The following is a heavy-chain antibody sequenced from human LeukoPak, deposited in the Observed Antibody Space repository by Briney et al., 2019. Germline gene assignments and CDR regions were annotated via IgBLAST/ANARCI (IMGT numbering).Heavy chain of an antibody. D-gene: IGHD3-22*01. CDR1: GFTFSSYS. J-gene: IGHJ3*02. CDR3: ANYYYDSIGAFDI. Sequence: GGSLRLSCAASGFTFSSYSMNWVRQAPGKGLEWVSSISSSSSYIYYADSVKGRFTISRDNAKNSLYLQMNSLRAEDTAVYYCANYYYDSIGAFDIWGQGTMVTVSS. CDR2: ISSSSSYI. V-gene: IGHV3-21*04.